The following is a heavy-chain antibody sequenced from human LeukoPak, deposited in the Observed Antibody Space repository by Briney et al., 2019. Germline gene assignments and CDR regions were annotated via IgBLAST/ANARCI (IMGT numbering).Heavy chain of an antibody. CDR3: ARDLRYCSGGSCYSNWFDP. Sequence: PSETLSLTYSVYGGHISSHYWSWIRQPAGKGLEWIGRIYTSGSTHYNPSLKSGVTISVHTYKNQFSLPLSSVTAADTAGYYGARDLRYCSGGSCYSNWFDPWGQGTLVTVSS. CDR1: GGHISSHY. J-gene: IGHJ5*02. D-gene: IGHD2-15*01. V-gene: IGHV4-4*07. CDR2: IYTSGST.